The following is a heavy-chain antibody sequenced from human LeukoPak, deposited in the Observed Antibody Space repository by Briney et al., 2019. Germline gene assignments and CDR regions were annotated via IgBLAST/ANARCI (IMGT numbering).Heavy chain of an antibody. V-gene: IGHV4-4*02. CDR3: ARGLRDIGTAYFDY. CDR2: IYHSGST. J-gene: IGHJ4*02. CDR1: GGSISSSNW. Sequence: SETLSPTCAVSGGSISSSNWWSWVRQPPGKGLEWIGEIYHSGSTNYNPSLKSRVTISVDKSKNQFSLKLSSVTAADTAVYYCARGLRDIGTAYFDYWGQGTLVTVSS. D-gene: IGHD2-15*01.